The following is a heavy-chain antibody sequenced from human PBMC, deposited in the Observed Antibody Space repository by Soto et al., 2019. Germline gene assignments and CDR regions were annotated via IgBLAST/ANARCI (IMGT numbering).Heavy chain of an antibody. CDR2: INPNSGGT. CDR3: ASSVSDDLWSGYWPPDI. Sequence: ASVMVSCKASGYTFTGYYMHWVRQAPGQGLEWMGWINPNSGGTNYAQKFQGWVTMTRDTSISTAYMELSRLRSDDTAVYYCASSVSDDLWSGYWPPDIWGQGTMVT. D-gene: IGHD3-3*01. CDR1: GYTFTGYY. J-gene: IGHJ3*02. V-gene: IGHV1-2*04.